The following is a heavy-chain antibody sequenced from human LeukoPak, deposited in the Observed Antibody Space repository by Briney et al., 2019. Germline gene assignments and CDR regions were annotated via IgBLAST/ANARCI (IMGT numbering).Heavy chain of an antibody. CDR3: AKDRGHLYYYYYYMDV. CDR2: ISWDGGST. V-gene: IGHV3-43D*03. Sequence: GGSLRLSCAASGFTFDDYAMHWVRQAPGKGLEWVSLISWDGGSTYYADSVKGRFTISRDNSKNSLYLQMNSLRAEDTALYYCAKDRGHLYYYYYYMDVWGKGTTVTVSS. J-gene: IGHJ6*03. CDR1: GFTFDDYA.